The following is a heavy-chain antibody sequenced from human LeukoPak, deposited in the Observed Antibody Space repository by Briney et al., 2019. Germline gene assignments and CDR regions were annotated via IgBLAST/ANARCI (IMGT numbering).Heavy chain of an antibody. CDR3: ARDRWITGSEYYFDY. CDR2: IWYDGSNK. V-gene: IGHV3-33*01. J-gene: IGHJ4*02. D-gene: IGHD1-20*01. CDR1: GFTFSSYG. Sequence: GGSLRLSCAASGFTFSSYGMHWVRQAPGKGLEWVAVIWYDGSNKYYADSVKGRFTISRDNSKNTLYLQMNSLRAEDTAVYYCARDRWITGSEYYFDYWGQGTLVTVSS.